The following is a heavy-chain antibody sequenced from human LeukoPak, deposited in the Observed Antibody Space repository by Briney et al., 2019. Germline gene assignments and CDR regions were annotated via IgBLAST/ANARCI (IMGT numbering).Heavy chain of an antibody. CDR2: INPRGGST. V-gene: IGHV1-46*01. Sequence: ASVKVSCKASGYXFIDYYMHWVRQAPGQGLEWMGVINPRGGSTTYAQNFQGRVTMTRDTSTSTLYMELSSLTYEDTAVYYCARKRTDGYISYHFDYWSQGTLVTVSS. J-gene: IGHJ4*02. CDR1: GYXFIDYY. D-gene: IGHD5-24*01. CDR3: ARKRTDGYISYHFDY.